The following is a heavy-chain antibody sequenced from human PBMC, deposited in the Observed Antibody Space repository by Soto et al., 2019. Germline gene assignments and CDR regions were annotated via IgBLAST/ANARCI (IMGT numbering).Heavy chain of an antibody. J-gene: IGHJ6*02. V-gene: IGHV1-69*13. CDR2: IIPIFGTA. D-gene: IGHD2-21*02. CDR3: ARVGALYGGNSEDYYGMDV. CDR1: GGSFSSYA. Sequence: GASVKVSCEACGGSFSSYAISWVRQAPGQGLEWMGGIIPIFGTANYAQKFQGRVTITADESTSTAYMELSSLRSEDTAVYYCARVGALYGGNSEDYYGMDVWGQGTTVTVSS.